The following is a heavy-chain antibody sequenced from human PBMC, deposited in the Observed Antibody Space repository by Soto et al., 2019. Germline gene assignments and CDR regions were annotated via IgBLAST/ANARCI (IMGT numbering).Heavy chain of an antibody. V-gene: IGHV1-8*01. D-gene: IGHD4-17*01. CDR2: MNPNSGNT. CDR3: ARGVKYGAYSWWFDP. J-gene: IGHJ5*02. CDR1: GNTFTSYD. Sequence: QVQLVQSGAEVKKPGASVKVSCKASGNTFTSYDINWVRQATGQGLEYLGWMNPNSGNTAYVQKFQGRVTMTWDTSITTAYMELSGLRSEDTAVYFCARGVKYGAYSWWFDPWGQGTLVTVSS.